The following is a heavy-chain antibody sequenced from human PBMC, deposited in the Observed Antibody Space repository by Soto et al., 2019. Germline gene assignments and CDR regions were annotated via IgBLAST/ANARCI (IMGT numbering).Heavy chain of an antibody. D-gene: IGHD3-10*01. CDR2: IIPILGIA. CDR1: GGTFSSYT. Sequence: SVKVSCKASGGTFSSYTISWVRQAPGQGLEWMGRIIPILGIANYAQKFQGRVTITADKSTSTAYMELSSLRSEDTAVYYCARDGYYGSGSYGMDVWGQGTTVTVSS. V-gene: IGHV1-69*04. CDR3: ARDGYYGSGSYGMDV. J-gene: IGHJ6*02.